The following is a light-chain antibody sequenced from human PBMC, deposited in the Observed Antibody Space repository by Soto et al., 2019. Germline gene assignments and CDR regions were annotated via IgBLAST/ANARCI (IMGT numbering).Light chain of an antibody. J-gene: IGKJ1*01. Sequence: DIHLTQSPSTLSASVGDRVTITCRASQSISSWLAWYQQKPGKAPKLLIYKAFTLESGVTSRFSGSGSGTEVTLTISSLQPDDFATYYCQHWVDYMWTFGQGTKVEIK. CDR3: QHWVDYMWT. V-gene: IGKV1-5*03. CDR1: QSISSW. CDR2: KAF.